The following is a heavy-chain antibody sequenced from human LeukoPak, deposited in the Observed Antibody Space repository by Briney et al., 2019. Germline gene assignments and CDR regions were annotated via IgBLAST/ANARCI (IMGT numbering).Heavy chain of an antibody. CDR2: ISNSSNYI. CDR3: ARGGSACDY. Sequence: PGGSLRLSCAASGFTFSSYNMNWVRQAPGKGLEWVSSISNSSNYIYYVDSVKGRFTISRDNAKNSLYLQMNSLRAEDTALYYCARGGSACDYWGQGTLVTVSS. CDR1: GFTFSSYN. V-gene: IGHV3-21*01. J-gene: IGHJ4*02. D-gene: IGHD3-10*01.